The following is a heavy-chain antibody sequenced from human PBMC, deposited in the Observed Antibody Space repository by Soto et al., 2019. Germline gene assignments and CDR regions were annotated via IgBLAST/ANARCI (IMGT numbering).Heavy chain of an antibody. CDR1: GASVINDY. J-gene: IGHJ3*01. D-gene: IGHD1-26*01. CDR2: VYDSGST. CDR3: VRQVGATGSYSYAV. V-gene: IGHV4-59*02. Sequence: QVQLQESGPGGVKPSETLSLTCTVTGASVINDYWNWIRQPPGKGLEGIGFVYDSGSTSYNSSLKRRLTISVDTSKNQFSLKLSSVTAADTAVYYCVRQVGATGSYSYAVWGQGTMVTVSS.